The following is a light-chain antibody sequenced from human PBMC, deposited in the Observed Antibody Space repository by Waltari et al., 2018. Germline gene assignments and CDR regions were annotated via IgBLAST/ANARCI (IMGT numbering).Light chain of an antibody. J-gene: IGKJ2*01. Sequence: DIVMTQSPDSLAVSLGERATINCKSSQSVLYSSKNKNYLAWYQQKPGQPPKLLIYWASNRESGVPDRFSGSGSGTDFTLTISSLQAEDVAVYYCQQYYNTPYTFGQGTKLEIK. CDR1: QSVLYSSKNKNY. V-gene: IGKV4-1*01. CDR3: QQYYNTPYT. CDR2: WAS.